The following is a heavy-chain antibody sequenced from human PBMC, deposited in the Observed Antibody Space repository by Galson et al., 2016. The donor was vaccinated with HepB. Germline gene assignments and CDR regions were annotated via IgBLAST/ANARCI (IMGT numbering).Heavy chain of an antibody. CDR2: ISGDGGST. D-gene: IGHD6-25*01. CDR3: ARFTPERLDRVYYFDY. V-gene: IGHV3-23*01. CDR1: GFTFGXYA. Sequence: SLRLSCAASGFTFGXYAMSWVRQAPGKGLEXXXAISGDGGSTXXAESXXGRFTSSRDKSTNTLYLQLNSLRTDDTAGYYCARFTPERLDRVYYFDYWGQGTLVTVSS. J-gene: IGHJ4*02.